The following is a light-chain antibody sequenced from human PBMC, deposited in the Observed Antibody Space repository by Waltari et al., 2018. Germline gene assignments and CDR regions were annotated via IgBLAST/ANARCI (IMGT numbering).Light chain of an antibody. Sequence: QSVLTXXPSASGTPGQRVTIPCSGSSSNIGSNTVNWYQQLPGTAPKLLIYSNNQRPSGVPDRXSGSKSGTSASLAISGLQSEDEADYYCAXWDDSXNGXDWVFGGGTKLTVL. CDR3: AXWDDSXNGXDWV. V-gene: IGLV1-44*01. CDR1: SSNIGSNT. J-gene: IGLJ3*02. CDR2: SNN.